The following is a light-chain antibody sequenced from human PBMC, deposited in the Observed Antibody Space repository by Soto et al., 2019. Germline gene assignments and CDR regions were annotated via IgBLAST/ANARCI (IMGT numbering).Light chain of an antibody. CDR2: SNN. V-gene: IGLV1-44*01. CDR3: AAWDDSLNGRVV. J-gene: IGLJ2*01. Sequence: QSVLTQPPSASGTPGQRVTISCSGSSSNIGSNTVNWDQQLPGTAPKLLIYSNNQRPSGVPDRFSGSKSGTSASLAISGLKSEDEADYHCAAWDDSLNGRVVFGGGTKLTVL. CDR1: SSNIGSNT.